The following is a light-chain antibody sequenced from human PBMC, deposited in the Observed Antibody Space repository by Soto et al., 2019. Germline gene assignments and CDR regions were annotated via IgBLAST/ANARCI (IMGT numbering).Light chain of an antibody. CDR2: GAS. Sequence: EIVLTQSPGILSLSPGQRASLSCGASQSISSSFLAWYQRKPGQAPRLLIYGASSRATGIPDRFSGTGSETDFTLTISRLEPEDFAVYFCQQYGSSPRTFGQGTRLEIK. CDR3: QQYGSSPRT. CDR1: QSISSSF. J-gene: IGKJ5*01. V-gene: IGKV3-20*01.